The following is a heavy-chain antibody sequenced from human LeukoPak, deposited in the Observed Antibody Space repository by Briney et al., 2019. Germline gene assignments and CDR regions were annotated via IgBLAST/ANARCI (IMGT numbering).Heavy chain of an antibody. V-gene: IGHV4-59*12. D-gene: IGHD1-14*01. J-gene: IGHJ4*02. Sequence: SETLSLTCTVSGGSISSYYWSWIRQPPGKGLEWIGYIYYSGSTNCNPSLKSRVTISADMSKNEIFLKLTSMTAADTAVYYCATGLGPFDYWGQGILVHVSS. CDR2: IYYSGST. CDR3: ATGLGPFDY. CDR1: GGSISSYY.